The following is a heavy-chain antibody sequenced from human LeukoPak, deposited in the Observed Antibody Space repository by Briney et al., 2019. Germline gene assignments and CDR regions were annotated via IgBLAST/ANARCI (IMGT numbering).Heavy chain of an antibody. J-gene: IGHJ5*02. Sequence: PSETLSLTCTVSGGSISSGGYYWSWIRQPAGKGLEWIGRIFTSGSTNYNPSLKSRVTMSVDTSKNQFSLKLSSVTAADTAVYYCARDYPSGYYSFWFDPWGQGTLVTVSS. CDR3: ARDYPSGYYSFWFDP. CDR2: IFTSGST. V-gene: IGHV4-61*02. CDR1: GGSISSGGYY. D-gene: IGHD3-3*01.